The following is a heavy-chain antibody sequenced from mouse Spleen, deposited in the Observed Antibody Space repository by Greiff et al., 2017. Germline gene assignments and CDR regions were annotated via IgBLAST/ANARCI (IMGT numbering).Heavy chain of an antibody. CDR1: GYTFTSYW. CDR3: ARSEYGNYDFDY. Sequence: QVQLQQSGAELVKPGASVKLSCKASGYTFTSYWMHWVKQRPGQGLEWIGMIHPNSGSTNYNEKFKSKATLTVDKSSSTAYMQLSSLTSEDSAVYYCARSEYGNYDFDYCGQGTTLTVSS. CDR2: IHPNSGST. V-gene: IGHV1-64*01. J-gene: IGHJ2*01. D-gene: IGHD2-10*02.